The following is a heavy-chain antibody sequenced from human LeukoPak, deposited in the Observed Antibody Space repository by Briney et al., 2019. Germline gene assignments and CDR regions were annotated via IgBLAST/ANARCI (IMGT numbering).Heavy chain of an antibody. V-gene: IGHV4-39*07. CDR2: IYYSGST. Sequence: KPSETLSLTCTVSGGSISSSSYYWGWIRQPPGKGLEWIGSIYYSGSTYYNPSLKSRVTISVDTSENQFSLKLNSVTAADTAVYYCARDGSYYRDWFDPWGQGTLVTVS. D-gene: IGHD1-26*01. J-gene: IGHJ5*02. CDR3: ARDGSYYRDWFDP. CDR1: GGSISSSSYY.